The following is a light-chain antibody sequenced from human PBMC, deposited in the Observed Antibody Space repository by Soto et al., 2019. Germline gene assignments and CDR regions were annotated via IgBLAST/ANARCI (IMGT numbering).Light chain of an antibody. V-gene: IGKV3-15*01. CDR1: QSVSSN. Sequence: EIVVTKSPATLSVSPGERATLSCRASQSVSSNLAWYQQKPGQTPRLLIYGASTRATGVPARFSGSGSGTDFTLTINSLQSEDFAVYYCQHYNYWPYSLGQGAKVDI. CDR2: GAS. CDR3: QHYNYWPYS. J-gene: IGKJ2*03.